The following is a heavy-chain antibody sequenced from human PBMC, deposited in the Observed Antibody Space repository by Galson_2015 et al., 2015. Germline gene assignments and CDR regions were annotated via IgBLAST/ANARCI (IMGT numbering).Heavy chain of an antibody. CDR3: VKDSLRYSYGSDFDY. V-gene: IGHV3-64D*08. D-gene: IGHD5-18*01. J-gene: IGHJ4*02. CDR1: GFTFSSYA. Sequence: SQRLSCAASGFTFSSYAMHWVRQAPGKGLEYVSAISSNGGSTYYADSVKGRFTISRDNSKNTLYLQMSSLRAEDTAVYYCVKDSLRYSYGSDFDYWGQGTLVTVSS. CDR2: ISSNGGST.